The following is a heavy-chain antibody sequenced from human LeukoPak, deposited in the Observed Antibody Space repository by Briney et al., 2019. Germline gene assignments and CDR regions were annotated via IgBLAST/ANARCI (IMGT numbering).Heavy chain of an antibody. CDR1: GGSFSGYY. CDR3: ARSEGMYYDFWSGPAE. D-gene: IGHD3-3*01. J-gene: IGHJ4*02. V-gene: IGHV4-59*10. CDR2: IYTSGST. Sequence: SETLSLTCAVYGGSFSGYYWSWIRQPARKGLEWIGRIYTSGSTNYNPSLKSRVTISVDTSKNQFSLKLSSVTAADTAVYYCARSEGMYYDFWSGPAEWGQGTLVTVSS.